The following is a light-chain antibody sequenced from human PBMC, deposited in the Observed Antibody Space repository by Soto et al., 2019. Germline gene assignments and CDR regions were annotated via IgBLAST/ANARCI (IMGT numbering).Light chain of an antibody. V-gene: IGKV3-15*01. CDR1: QTVNSN. Sequence: EIVMTQSPASLSVSPGERATLSCRASQTVNSNLAWYQEKPGQAPRLLIYGASTRATGIPARFSGSGSGTGSTLTISSLQSEDSAVYYCQQYNNWPPLTFGGGTRVEI. CDR2: GAS. CDR3: QQYNNWPPLT. J-gene: IGKJ4*01.